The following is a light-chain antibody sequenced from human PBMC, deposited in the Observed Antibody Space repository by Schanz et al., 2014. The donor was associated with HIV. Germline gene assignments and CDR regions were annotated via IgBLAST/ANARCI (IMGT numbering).Light chain of an antibody. CDR1: QSISSY. Sequence: DIQMTQSPSSLSASVGDRVTISCRASQSISSYLNWYQQKPGKAPKLLIYAALNLQSGVPSRFSGSGSGTDFTLIISSLQPEDFATYYCQQSYSTMWTFGQGTKVEIK. CDR3: QQSYSTMWT. J-gene: IGKJ1*01. V-gene: IGKV1-39*01. CDR2: AAL.